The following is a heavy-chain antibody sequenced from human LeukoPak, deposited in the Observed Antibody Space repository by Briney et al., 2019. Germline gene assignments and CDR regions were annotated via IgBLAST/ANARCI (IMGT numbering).Heavy chain of an antibody. J-gene: IGHJ4*02. Sequence: PGGSLRLSCAASGFTFTNYWMSWVRQAPGKGRELVANIKQDRCEKYYVDSVKGRFTISRDNAKNSLYLQMNSLRAEDTAVYYCARLREIPVFGVVTKSTSYFDYWGQGTLVSVSS. V-gene: IGHV3-7*01. CDR3: ARLREIPVFGVVTKSTSYFDY. CDR2: IKQDRCEK. D-gene: IGHD3-3*01. CDR1: GFTFTNYW.